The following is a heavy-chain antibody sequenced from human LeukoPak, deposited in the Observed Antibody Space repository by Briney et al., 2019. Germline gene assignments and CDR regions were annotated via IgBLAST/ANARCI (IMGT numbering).Heavy chain of an antibody. CDR2: ISSDGSTT. D-gene: IGHD2-2*01. CDR1: GFTFSTYC. V-gene: IGHV3-74*01. J-gene: IGHJ4*02. CDR3: ARVKYCSSASCYSYFDY. Sequence: GGSLRLSCAASGFTFSTYCMHWVRHAPRKGLVWVSRISSDGSTTTYADSVKGRFTISRDNAKNTLYLQMNSLRAEDTAVYYCARVKYCSSASCYSYFDYWGQGTLVTVSS.